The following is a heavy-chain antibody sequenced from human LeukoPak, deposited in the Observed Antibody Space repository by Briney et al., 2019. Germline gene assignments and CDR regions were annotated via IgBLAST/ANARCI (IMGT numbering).Heavy chain of an antibody. J-gene: IGHJ4*02. CDR3: AKGIGDTAYYFDF. CDR2: IRVSGST. D-gene: IGHD3-16*01. Sequence: GGSLRLSCTTSGFTFSSYALSWVRQAPGKGLEWVSGIRVSGSTYYPDSVTGRFTISRDNSENTLYLQMSGLRAEDTAIYYCAKGIGDTAYYFDFWGQGVLVTVSS. CDR1: GFTFSSYA. V-gene: IGHV3-23*01.